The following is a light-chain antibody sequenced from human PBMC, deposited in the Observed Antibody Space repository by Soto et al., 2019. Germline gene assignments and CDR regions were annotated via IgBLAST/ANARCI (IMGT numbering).Light chain of an antibody. Sequence: EIVLTQSPGTLSLSPGERATLSCRASQSVSSSYLAWYQQKPGQAPRLLIYGASSRATGIPERFSGSGSGTDFTLIISRLEPEDFAVYYCQRYGSSRTFGQGTKAEIK. J-gene: IGKJ1*01. CDR1: QSVSSSY. V-gene: IGKV3-20*01. CDR3: QRYGSSRT. CDR2: GAS.